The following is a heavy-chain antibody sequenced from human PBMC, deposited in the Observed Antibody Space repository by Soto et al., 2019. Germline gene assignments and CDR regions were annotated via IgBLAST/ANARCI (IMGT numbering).Heavy chain of an antibody. CDR3: SRDGGRHCGGIDY. V-gene: IGHV1-69*01. Sequence: QVQLVQSGAEVKKPGSSVQVSCKASGVTFSSYSINWVRQAPGQGLAGLGEIIHIFDTANYAQKFQSRVTITADESTSTAYMELSSVRSEDTAVFYCSRDGGRHCGGIDYWGQGTLVTVSS. J-gene: IGHJ4*02. CDR2: IIHIFDTA. CDR1: GVTFSSYS. D-gene: IGHD1-26*01.